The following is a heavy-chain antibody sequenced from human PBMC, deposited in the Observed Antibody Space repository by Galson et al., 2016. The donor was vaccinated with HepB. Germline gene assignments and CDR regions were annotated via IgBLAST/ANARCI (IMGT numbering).Heavy chain of an antibody. D-gene: IGHD2-2*01. CDR3: ARDPGYCNSINCRGDAFDI. CDR2: TSSSSGVT. Sequence: SLRLSCAVSGFTVSTYNMHWVRQAPGKGPEWIAFTSSSSGVTFYADSVKGRFTISRDNAKNSLYLQMNSLRAEDTAVYYCARDPGYCNSINCRGDAFDIWGQGAMVTVSS. CDR1: GFTVSTYN. V-gene: IGHV3-48*01. J-gene: IGHJ3*02.